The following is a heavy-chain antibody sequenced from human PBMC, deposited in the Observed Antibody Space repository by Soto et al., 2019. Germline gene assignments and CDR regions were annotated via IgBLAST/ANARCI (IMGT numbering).Heavy chain of an antibody. CDR3: ASDSGSGGDYYYYYMDV. J-gene: IGHJ6*03. D-gene: IGHD3-10*01. CDR1: GYTFTSYD. V-gene: IGHV1-8*01. CDR2: MNPNSGNT. Sequence: QVQLVQSGAEVKKPGGSVKVSCKASGYTFTSYDINWVRQATGQGLEWMGWMNPNSGNTGYAQKFQGRVTMTRNTSISTAYMELSSLRSEDTAVYYCASDSGSGGDYYYYYMDVWGKGTTVTVSS.